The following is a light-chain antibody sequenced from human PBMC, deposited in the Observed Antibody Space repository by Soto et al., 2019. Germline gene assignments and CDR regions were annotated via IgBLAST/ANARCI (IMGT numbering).Light chain of an antibody. V-gene: IGKV1-8*01. CDR2: AAS. Sequence: AIRMTQSPSSFSASTGDRVTITCRASQGISSYLAWYQQKPGKAPKLLIYAASTLQTGVPSRFRGSESGTDFTLNISDLRPEDFETYYCQQSFSIPFTFGPGTKVDIK. CDR1: QGISSY. CDR3: QQSFSIPFT. J-gene: IGKJ3*01.